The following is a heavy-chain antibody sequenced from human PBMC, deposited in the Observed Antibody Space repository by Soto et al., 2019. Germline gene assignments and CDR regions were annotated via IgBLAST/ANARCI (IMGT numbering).Heavy chain of an antibody. D-gene: IGHD3-22*01. CDR1: GDSVSSNSAA. CDR3: ARDLKRTYSSGYYYHDAFDI. J-gene: IGHJ3*02. Sequence: KQSQTLSLPCAISGDSVSSNSAAWNWIRQSPSRGLEWLGRTYYRSKWYNDYAVSVKSRITINPDTSKNQFSLQLNSVTPEDTAVYYCARDLKRTYSSGYYYHDAFDIWGQGTMVTVSS. V-gene: IGHV6-1*01. CDR2: TYYRSKWYN.